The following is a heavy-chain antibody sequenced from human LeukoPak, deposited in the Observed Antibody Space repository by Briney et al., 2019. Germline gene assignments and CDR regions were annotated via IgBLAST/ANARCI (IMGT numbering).Heavy chain of an antibody. V-gene: IGHV4-34*01. D-gene: IGHD1-26*01. CDR1: GGSFSGYY. CDR3: ARGIVGATDFDY. CDR2: INHSGST. J-gene: IGHJ4*02. Sequence: SETLSLTCAVYGGSFSGYYWSWIRQPPGKGLEWIREINHSGSTNYNPSLKSRVTISVDTSKNQFSLKLSSVTAADTAVYYCARGIVGATDFDYWGQGTLVTVSS.